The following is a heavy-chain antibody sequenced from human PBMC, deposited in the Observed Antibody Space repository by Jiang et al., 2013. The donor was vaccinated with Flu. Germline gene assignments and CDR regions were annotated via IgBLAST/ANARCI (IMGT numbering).Heavy chain of an antibody. CDR2: ISVSGGST. J-gene: IGHJ4*02. CDR1: GFTFRNYA. Sequence: RLSCAASGFTFRNYAMTWVRQAPGQGLEWVSGISVSGGSTYYADTVKGRFTISRDNSKNTLFVQMNSLRVEDTAVYYCAKNTYQGEGLRHADYLGQGTLVTVSS. CDR3: AKNTYQGEGLRHADY. V-gene: IGHV3-23*01. D-gene: IGHD2-2*01.